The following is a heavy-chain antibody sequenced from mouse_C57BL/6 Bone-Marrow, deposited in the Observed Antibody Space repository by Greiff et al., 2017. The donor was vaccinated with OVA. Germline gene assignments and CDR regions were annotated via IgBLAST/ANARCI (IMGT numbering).Heavy chain of an antibody. Sequence: VQLQQPGAELVMPGASVKLSCKASGYTFTSYWMHWVKQRPGQGLEWIGEIDPSDSYTNYNQKFKGKSTLTVDQSSSTAYMQLSSLTSEDSAVYYCARSGDVDYWGQGTTLTVSS. CDR1: GYTFTSYW. CDR3: ARSGDVDY. V-gene: IGHV1-69*01. J-gene: IGHJ2*01. CDR2: IDPSDSYT. D-gene: IGHD3-1*01.